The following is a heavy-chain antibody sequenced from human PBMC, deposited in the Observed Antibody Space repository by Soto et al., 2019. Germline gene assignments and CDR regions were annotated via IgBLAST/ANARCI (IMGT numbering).Heavy chain of an antibody. V-gene: IGHV2-5*02. CDR1: GFSLSTNGVG. Sequence: QITLKESGPTLVKPTQPLTLTCTFSGFSLSTNGVGVGWIRQPPGKALEWLALFYWDDGKRYRPSLKSRLTITKDTSKNQVVLTMTNRDPVDTATYYCAYRTSSGYYFNYWGQGTLVTVSS. CDR2: FYWDDGK. CDR3: AYRTSSGYYFNY. J-gene: IGHJ4*02. D-gene: IGHD3-22*01.